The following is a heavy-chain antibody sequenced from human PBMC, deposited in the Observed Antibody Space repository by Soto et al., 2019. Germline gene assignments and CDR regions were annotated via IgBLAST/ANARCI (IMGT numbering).Heavy chain of an antibody. CDR1: GFTFSSYG. D-gene: IGHD2-2*01. Sequence: QVQLVESGGGVVQPGRSLRLSCAASGFTFSSYGMHWVRQAPGKGLEWVAVIWYDGSNKYYADSVKGRFTISRDNYKNPLSLQMNSLRAEDTAVYYCAREGSYCSSTSCYVGIAFDIWGQGTMVTVSS. CDR2: IWYDGSNK. J-gene: IGHJ3*02. CDR3: AREGSYCSSTSCYVGIAFDI. V-gene: IGHV3-33*01.